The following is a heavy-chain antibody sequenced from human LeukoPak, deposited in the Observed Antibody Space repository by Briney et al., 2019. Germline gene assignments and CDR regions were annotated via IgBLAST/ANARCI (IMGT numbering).Heavy chain of an antibody. V-gene: IGHV3-9*03. CDR1: GFTFDDYA. D-gene: IGHD3-22*01. CDR2: ISWNSGSI. Sequence: GGSLRLSCAASGFTFDDYAMHWVRQAPGKGLEWVSGISWNSGSIGYAASVKGRFTISRDNAKNSLYLQMNSLRAEDMALYYCAKDIYHYYDSSGYYDYWGQGTLVTVSS. J-gene: IGHJ4*02. CDR3: AKDIYHYYDSSGYYDY.